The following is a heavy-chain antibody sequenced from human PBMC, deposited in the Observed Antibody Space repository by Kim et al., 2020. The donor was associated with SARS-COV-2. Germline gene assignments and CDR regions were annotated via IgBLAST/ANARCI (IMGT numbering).Heavy chain of an antibody. CDR2: IKQDGSEK. CDR3: ARDFRYSSGWYEEDWFDP. Sequence: GGSLRLSCAASGFTFSSYWMSWVRQAPGKGLEWVANIKQDGSEKYYVDSVKGRFTISRDNAKNSLYLQMNSLRAEDTAVYYCARDFRYSSGWYEEDWFDPWGQGTLVTVSS. V-gene: IGHV3-7*01. D-gene: IGHD6-19*01. J-gene: IGHJ5*02. CDR1: GFTFSSYW.